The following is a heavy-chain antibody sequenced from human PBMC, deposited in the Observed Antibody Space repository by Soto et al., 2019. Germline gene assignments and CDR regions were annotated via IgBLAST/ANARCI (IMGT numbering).Heavy chain of an antibody. CDR3: AKDPYDIHLSGYYYMDV. Sequence: QVQLVESGGGVVQPGRSLRLSCAASGFTFSSYGMHWVRQAPGKGLEWVAVISYDGSNKYYADSVKGRFTISRDNSKNTLYLQMNSLRAEDTAVYYCAKDPYDIHLSGYYYMDVWGKGTTVTVSS. D-gene: IGHD3-9*01. J-gene: IGHJ6*03. V-gene: IGHV3-30*18. CDR1: GFTFSSYG. CDR2: ISYDGSNK.